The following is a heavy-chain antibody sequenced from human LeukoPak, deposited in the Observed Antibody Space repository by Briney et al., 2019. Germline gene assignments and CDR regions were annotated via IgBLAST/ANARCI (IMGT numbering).Heavy chain of an antibody. V-gene: IGHV3-23*01. CDR2: ISGGGDIT. CDR1: GLTVTNAW. Sequence: PGGSLRLSCAASGLTVTNAWMNWVRQTPGKGLEWVSAISGGGDITYYADSVTGRFTISRDNSKDTLFLQMHSLRPGDTAVYYCVREDTPATANYWGQGTLVTISS. CDR3: VREDTPATANY. J-gene: IGHJ4*02. D-gene: IGHD2-21*02.